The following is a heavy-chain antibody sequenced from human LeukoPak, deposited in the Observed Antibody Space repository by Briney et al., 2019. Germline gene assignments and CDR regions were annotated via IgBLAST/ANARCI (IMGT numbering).Heavy chain of an antibody. J-gene: IGHJ4*02. CDR3: ARAMIVGIPIDY. D-gene: IGHD3-22*01. CDR2: INHSGST. V-gene: IGHV4-34*01. CDR1: GGSFSGYY. Sequence: SETLSLTCAVYGGSFSGYYWSWIRQPPGKGLEWIGEINHSGSTNYNPSLKSRVTISVDTSKNQFSLKLSSVTAADTAVYYCARAMIVGIPIDYWGQGTLVTVSS.